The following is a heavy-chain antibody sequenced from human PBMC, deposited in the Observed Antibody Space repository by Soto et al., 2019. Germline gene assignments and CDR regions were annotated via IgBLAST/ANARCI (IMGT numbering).Heavy chain of an antibody. CDR1: GFSFSNAG. D-gene: IGHD5-18*01. V-gene: IGHV3-21*01. J-gene: IGHJ4*02. Sequence: GGSLRLSCAASGFSFSNAGINWVRQAPGKGLEWVSSISASSSYIYYADSVKGRFTISRDNAKNSLYLQMNSLRAEDTAVYYCARDAVGIQLWSLDYWGQGTLLTVSS. CDR2: ISASSSYI. CDR3: ARDAVGIQLWSLDY.